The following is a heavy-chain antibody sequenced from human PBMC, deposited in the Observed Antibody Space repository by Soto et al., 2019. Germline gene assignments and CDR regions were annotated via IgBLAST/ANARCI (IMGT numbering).Heavy chain of an antibody. J-gene: IGHJ4*01. CDR2: IYYTGTT. D-gene: IGHD3-22*01. CDR1: GGSISSYY. Sequence: SETLSLTYTVSGGSISSYYWSWIRQPPGLGLEWVGYIYYTGTTTYNPSLRSRVAISLDASKSQFSLNLRSVTAADTAVYYCARLGGYYQAFNIWGPGALVTVSS. V-gene: IGHV4-59*08. CDR3: ARLGGYYQAFNI.